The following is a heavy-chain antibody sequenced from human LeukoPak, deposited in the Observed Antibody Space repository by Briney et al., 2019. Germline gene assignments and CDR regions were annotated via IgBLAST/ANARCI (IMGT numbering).Heavy chain of an antibody. J-gene: IGHJ5*02. CDR2: ISYDGSNK. CDR3: AREGWFGEFDNWFDP. CDR1: GFTFSSYA. D-gene: IGHD3-10*01. V-gene: IGHV3-30-3*01. Sequence: GGSLRLSCAASGFTFSSYAMHWVRQAPGKGLEWVAVISYDGSNKYYADSVKGRFTISRDNSKNTLYLQMNSLRAEDTAVYYCAREGWFGEFDNWFDPWGQGTLVTVSS.